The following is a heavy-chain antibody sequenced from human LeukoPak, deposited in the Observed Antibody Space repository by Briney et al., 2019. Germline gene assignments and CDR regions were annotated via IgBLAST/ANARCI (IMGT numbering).Heavy chain of an antibody. CDR1: GFTFSSYS. CDR2: ISSSSSYI. J-gene: IGHJ3*02. D-gene: IGHD1-14*01. CDR3: ARPKKRGRNDAFDI. Sequence: GGSLRLSCAASGFTFSSYSMNWVRQAPGKGLECVSSISSSSSYIYYADSVKGRFTISRDNAKNSLYLQMNSLRAEDTAVYYCARPKKRGRNDAFDIWGQGTMVTVSS. V-gene: IGHV3-21*01.